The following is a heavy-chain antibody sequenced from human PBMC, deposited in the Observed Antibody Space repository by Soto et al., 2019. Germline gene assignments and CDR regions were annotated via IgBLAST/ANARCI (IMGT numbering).Heavy chain of an antibody. CDR2: ISGSGGST. J-gene: IGHJ4*02. CDR3: AKTPQSLGMITFGGVIVTGCAPLDY. Sequence: GGSLRLSCAASGFTFSSYAMSWVRQAPGKGLEWVSAISGSGGSTYYADSVKGRFTISRDNSKNTLYLQMNSLRAEDTAVYYCAKTPQSLGMITFGGVIVTGCAPLDYWRQGTLVTVSP. D-gene: IGHD3-16*02. V-gene: IGHV3-23*01. CDR1: GFTFSSYA.